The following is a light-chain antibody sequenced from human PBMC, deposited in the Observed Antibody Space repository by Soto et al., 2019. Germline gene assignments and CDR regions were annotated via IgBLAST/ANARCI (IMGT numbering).Light chain of an antibody. CDR2: DAS. V-gene: IGKV3-11*01. CDR1: QSVSSY. J-gene: IGKJ5*01. Sequence: EIVLTQAPGTLSLSPGQTGSLSCRASQSVSSYLAWYQQKPGQAPRLLLYDASNRATGIPARFSGSGSGTDFTLTISSLEPEDFAVYYCQQRSNWPPITFGQGTRLEIK. CDR3: QQRSNWPPIT.